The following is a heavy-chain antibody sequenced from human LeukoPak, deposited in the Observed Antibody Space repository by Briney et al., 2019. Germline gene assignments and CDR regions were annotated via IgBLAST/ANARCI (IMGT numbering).Heavy chain of an antibody. J-gene: IGHJ4*02. CDR2: INLNGAST. Sequence: GGSLRLSCTASGLNFGDYTMHWVRQAPGKGLEWVSIINLNGASTYYADSVKGRFTISRDNSKSSLYLHMDRLRREDTALYLCVREEDRRFSVWGQGTLVTVSS. CDR3: VREEDRRFSV. D-gene: IGHD1-14*01. CDR1: GLNFGDYT. V-gene: IGHV3-43*01.